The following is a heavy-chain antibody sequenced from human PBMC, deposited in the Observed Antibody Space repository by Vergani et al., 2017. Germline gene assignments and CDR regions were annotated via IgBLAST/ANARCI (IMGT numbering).Heavy chain of an antibody. V-gene: IGHV4-61*02. Sequence: VQLQESGPGLVKPSQTLSLTCTVSGGSISSGSYYWSWIRQPAGKGLEWIGRIYTSGSTNYNPSLKSRVTISVDTSKNQFSLKLSSVTAADTAVYYCARSGRLIGEPDYWGQGTLVTVSS. J-gene: IGHJ4*02. CDR2: IYTSGST. CDR3: ARSGRLIGEPDY. CDR1: GGSISSGSYY. D-gene: IGHD3-10*01.